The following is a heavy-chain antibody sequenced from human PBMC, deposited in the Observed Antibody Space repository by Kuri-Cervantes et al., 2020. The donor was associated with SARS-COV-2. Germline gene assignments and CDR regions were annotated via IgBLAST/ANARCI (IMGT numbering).Heavy chain of an antibody. Sequence: GGSLRLSCAASGFTFSTYSMNWVRQAPGKGLEWDSSISSSSSCIYYADSVKGRFTISRDNAKNSLYLQMNSLRAEDTAVYYCARGGSIFYHNSLFLPYYFDYWGQGTLVTVSS. CDR2: ISSSSSCI. D-gene: IGHD2/OR15-2a*01. J-gene: IGHJ4*02. CDR1: GFTFSTYS. CDR3: ARGGSIFYHNSLFLPYYFDY. V-gene: IGHV3-21*01.